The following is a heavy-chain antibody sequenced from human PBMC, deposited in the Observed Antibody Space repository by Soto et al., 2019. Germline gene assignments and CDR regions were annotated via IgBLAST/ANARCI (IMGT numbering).Heavy chain of an antibody. V-gene: IGHV1-69*02. J-gene: IGHJ4*02. Sequence: QVQLVQSGSEVKKPGSSVRVSCKASGGTFSIYTISWVRQAPGQGLEWMGRVIPFLDITSCSQRFQGRVTITADKSTTTAYMELSSLRSEDTAVYYCARDRDNSNWPNFDSWGQGTLVTVSS. D-gene: IGHD6-13*01. CDR1: GGTFSIYT. CDR3: ARDRDNSNWPNFDS. CDR2: VIPFLDIT.